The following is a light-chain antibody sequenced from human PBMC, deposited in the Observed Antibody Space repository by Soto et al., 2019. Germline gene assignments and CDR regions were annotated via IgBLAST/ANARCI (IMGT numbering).Light chain of an antibody. CDR2: DAS. Sequence: EIVLTQSPATLSLSPGERATLSCRASQSVSSYLAWYQQKPGQAPRLLLYDASNRATGIPARFSGSGSGTDFTLTISSLEPADFAVYYCQQRSNWPPTYPFGQGTQLEIK. V-gene: IGKV3-11*01. J-gene: IGKJ2*01. CDR1: QSVSSY. CDR3: QQRSNWPPTYP.